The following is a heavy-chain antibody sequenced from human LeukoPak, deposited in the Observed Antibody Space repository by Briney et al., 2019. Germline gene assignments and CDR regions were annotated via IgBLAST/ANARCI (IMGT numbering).Heavy chain of an antibody. CDR2: INHSGST. D-gene: IGHD3-3*01. CDR3: ASAQVRYYDFWSGYYGSGTMDV. Sequence: SETLSLTCTVSGGSISSYYWSWIRQPPGKGLEWIGEINHSGSTNYNPSLKSRVTISVDTSKNQFSLKLSSVTAADTAVYYCASAQVRYYDFWSGYYGSGTMDVWGQGTTVTVSS. J-gene: IGHJ6*02. V-gene: IGHV4-34*01. CDR1: GGSISSYY.